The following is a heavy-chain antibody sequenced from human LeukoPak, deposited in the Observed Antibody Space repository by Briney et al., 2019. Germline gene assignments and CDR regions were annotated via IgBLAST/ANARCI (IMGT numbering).Heavy chain of an antibody. CDR1: GLTFSSYG. D-gene: IGHD3-9*01. J-gene: IGHJ4*02. CDR3: ARILSAYDAFDY. CDR2: IRYDGGTK. V-gene: IGHV3-30*02. Sequence: PGGSLRLSCAASGLTFSSYGMHWVRQAPGKGLEWVSFIRYDGGTKNYADSVKGRFTISRDNAKNSLYLQMNSLRAEDTAVYYCARILSAYDAFDYWGQGTLVTVSS.